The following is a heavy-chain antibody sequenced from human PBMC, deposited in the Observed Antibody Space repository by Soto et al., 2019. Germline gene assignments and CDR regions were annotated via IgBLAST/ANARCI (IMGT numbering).Heavy chain of an antibody. CDR2: VSIGGST. V-gene: IGHV3-23*01. D-gene: IGHD2-15*01. J-gene: IGHJ4*02. Sequence: GGSLRLSCAASGFTFSSYAMVWVRQGPGKGLEWVAVVSIGGSTHYADSVGGRFTISRDNSKNTLSLQMNSLTAEDTAVYFCAKRRGAGGHFDYWGQGALVTVSS. CDR1: GFTFSSYA. CDR3: AKRRGAGGHFDY.